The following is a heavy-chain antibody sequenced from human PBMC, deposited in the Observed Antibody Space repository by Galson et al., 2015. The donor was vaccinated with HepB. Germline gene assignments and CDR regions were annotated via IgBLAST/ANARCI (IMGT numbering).Heavy chain of an antibody. CDR2: IKKSREGATR. Sequence: SLRLSCAASGFDFRESWMNWVRQAPGKGLEWVARIKKSREGATRDHAAPVNGRFTISSHDATSMLYLQTNTLKTEDTGVYYCTVGVGSCSGDSCYWDWGQGTLGTVSS. CDR3: TVGVGSCSGDSCYWD. J-gene: IGHJ4*02. CDR1: GFDFRESW. D-gene: IGHD2-15*01. V-gene: IGHV3-15*07.